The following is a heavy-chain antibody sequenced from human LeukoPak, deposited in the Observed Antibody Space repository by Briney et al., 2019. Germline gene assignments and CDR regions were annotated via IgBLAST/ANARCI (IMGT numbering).Heavy chain of an antibody. D-gene: IGHD5-18*01. CDR3: TTWIQLWSQGNWFDP. Sequence: ASVKVSCKASGYTFTSYGISWVRQAPGQGLEWMGWISAYNGNTNYAQKFQGRVTMTRDTSISTAYMELSRLRSDDTAVYYCTTWIQLWSQGNWFDPWGQGTLVTVSS. V-gene: IGHV1-18*01. CDR1: GYTFTSYG. J-gene: IGHJ5*02. CDR2: ISAYNGNT.